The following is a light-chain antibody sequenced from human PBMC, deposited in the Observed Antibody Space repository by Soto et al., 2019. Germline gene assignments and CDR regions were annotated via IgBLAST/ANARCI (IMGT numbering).Light chain of an antibody. CDR3: MLFVGSGIWV. CDR1: SGSVSTSYY. Sequence: QAVVTQEPSLSVSPGGTVTLTCGLSSGSVSTSYYPNWYQQTPGQAPRTLIYGTNTRSSGVPDRFSGSILGNRAALTITGAQADDESDYYCMLFVGSGIWVFGGGTKVTVL. CDR2: GTN. V-gene: IGLV8-61*01. J-gene: IGLJ3*02.